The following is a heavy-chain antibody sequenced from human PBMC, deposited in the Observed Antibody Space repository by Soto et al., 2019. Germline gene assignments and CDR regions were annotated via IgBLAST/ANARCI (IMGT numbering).Heavy chain of an antibody. CDR3: TRRGRQSANWFDP. Sequence: QVQLVQSGAEVKTPGSSVKVSCKASGGTFNSYSIDWVRQAPGQGFEWMGGIIPMSGRPNYAQRFQGRVTFSADKYTNTVYMEVNSLTHEATAVYYCTRRGRQSANWFDPWGQGTLVTVSS. D-gene: IGHD3-10*01. J-gene: IGHJ5*02. CDR2: IIPMSGRP. CDR1: GGTFNSYS. V-gene: IGHV1-69*06.